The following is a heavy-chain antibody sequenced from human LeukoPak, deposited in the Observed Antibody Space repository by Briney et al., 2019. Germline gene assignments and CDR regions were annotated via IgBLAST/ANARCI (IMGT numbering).Heavy chain of an antibody. D-gene: IGHD3-10*01. V-gene: IGHV5-51*01. CDR2: IYPGDSDT. CDR3: ARQRESMVRGVIITPYFDY. CDR1: GYSFTSYW. J-gene: IGHJ4*02. Sequence: GESLKISCKGSGYSFTSYWIGWVRQMPGKGLEWMGIIYPGDSDTRYSPSFQGQVTISADKSISTAYLQWSSLKASDTAMYYCARQRESMVRGVIITPYFDYWGQGTLVTVSS.